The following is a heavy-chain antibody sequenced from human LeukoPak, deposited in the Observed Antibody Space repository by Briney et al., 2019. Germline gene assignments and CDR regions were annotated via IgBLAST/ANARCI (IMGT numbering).Heavy chain of an antibody. J-gene: IGHJ4*02. V-gene: IGHV3-48*03. CDR2: ISDSGETT. CDR1: GFNFSNYE. D-gene: IGHD1-26*01. CDR3: ARDTSIVGVTGAGFDY. Sequence: QSGGSLRLSCGASGFNFSNYEMNWVRQAPGKGLEWTSYISDSGETTYYADSVKGRFTISRDNAKNSVSLQIDSLRAEDTAVYYYARDTSIVGVTGAGFDYWGQGSLVTVSS.